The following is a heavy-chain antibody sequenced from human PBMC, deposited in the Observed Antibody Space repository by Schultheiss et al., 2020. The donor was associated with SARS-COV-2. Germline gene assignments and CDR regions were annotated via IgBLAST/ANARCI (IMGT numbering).Heavy chain of an antibody. D-gene: IGHD3-3*01. J-gene: IGHJ4*02. CDR2: IKSKTDGGTT. CDR1: GFTFSNAW. CDR3: TTEYYDFWSGYSAYFDY. Sequence: GGSLRLSCAASGFTFSNAWMNWVRQAPGKGLEWVGRIKSKTDGGTTDYAAPVKGRFTISRDDSKNTLYLQMNSLKTEDTAVYYCTTEYYDFWSGYSAYFDYWGQGTLVTVSS. V-gene: IGHV3-15*07.